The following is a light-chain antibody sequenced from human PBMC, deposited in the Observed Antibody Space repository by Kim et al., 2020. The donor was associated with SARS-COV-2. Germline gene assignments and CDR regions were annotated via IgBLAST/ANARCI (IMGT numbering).Light chain of an antibody. CDR3: QQYENSPWT. CDR2: GAS. Sequence: APGERATLSCRASQSVSRMYLAWYQQKPGQAPRLPIYGASSRATGIPDRFSGSGSGTDFTLTISRLEPEDCAVYYCQQYENSPWTFGQGTKVDIK. V-gene: IGKV3-20*01. CDR1: QSVSRMY. J-gene: IGKJ1*01.